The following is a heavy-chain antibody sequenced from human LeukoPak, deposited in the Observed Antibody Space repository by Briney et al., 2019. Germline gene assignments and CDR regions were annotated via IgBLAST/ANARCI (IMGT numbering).Heavy chain of an antibody. V-gene: IGHV3-23*01. Sequence: GGSLRLSCAASGFTFSNYAMTWVRQAPGKGPECVSAISGSGGSTYYADSVKGRFTISRDNSKNTLYLQMNSLRAEDTALYYCAKDQSITTIVGQEYYFDYWGQGTLVTVSS. J-gene: IGHJ4*02. CDR2: ISGSGGST. CDR3: AKDQSITTIVGQEYYFDY. D-gene: IGHD3-22*01. CDR1: GFTFSNYA.